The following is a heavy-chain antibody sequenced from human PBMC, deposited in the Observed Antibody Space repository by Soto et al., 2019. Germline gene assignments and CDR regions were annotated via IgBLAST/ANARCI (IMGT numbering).Heavy chain of an antibody. CDR2: ISYSGTT. D-gene: IGHD4-17*01. CDR3: ATMGTPVTGLYYFDY. Sequence: QVQLQESGTGLVKPSKTLSLTCTVSGGSISSGNYYWSWIRQPPGKGLEWIGFISYSGTTHYSASLRSRVSISVDTSKKQFSLDLSSVTAADTAVYYCATMGTPVTGLYYFDYWGQGTLVTVSS. V-gene: IGHV4-30-4*01. J-gene: IGHJ4*02. CDR1: GGSISSGNYY.